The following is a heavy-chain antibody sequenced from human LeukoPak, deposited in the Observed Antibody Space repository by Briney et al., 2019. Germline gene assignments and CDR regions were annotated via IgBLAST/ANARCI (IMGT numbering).Heavy chain of an antibody. J-gene: IGHJ4*02. CDR2: INHSGST. D-gene: IGHD3-10*01. V-gene: IGHV4-34*01. CDR1: GGSFSGYY. CDR3: ARGYGSENFDY. Sequence: SETLSLTCAVYGGSFSGYYWSWIRQPPGKGLEWIGEINHSGSTNYNPSLKSRVTISVDTSKNQFSLKLSSVTAADTAVYYCARGYGSENFDYWGQGTRVTVSS.